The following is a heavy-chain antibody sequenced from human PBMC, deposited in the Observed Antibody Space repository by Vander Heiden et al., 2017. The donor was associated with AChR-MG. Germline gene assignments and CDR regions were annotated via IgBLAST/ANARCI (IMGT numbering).Heavy chain of an antibody. J-gene: IGHJ4*02. V-gene: IGHV4-38-2*01. CDR2: IYHSGST. CDR1: GYSISSGYY. D-gene: IGHD2-15*01. CDR3: ASVPTAALGYCSGGSCYSLGYFDY. Sequence: QVQLQESGPGLVKPSETLSLTCAVSGYSISSGYYWGWIRQPPGKGLEWIGSIYHSGSTYYNPSLKSRVTISVDTSKNQFSLKLSSVTAADTAVYYCASVPTAALGYCSGGSCYSLGYFDYWGQGTLVTVSS.